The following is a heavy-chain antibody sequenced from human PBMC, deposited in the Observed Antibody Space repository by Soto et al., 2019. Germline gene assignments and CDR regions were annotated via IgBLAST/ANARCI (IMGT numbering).Heavy chain of an antibody. V-gene: IGHV3-48*01. CDR1: GFTFSSYS. CDR2: ISSSSSTI. Sequence: GGSLRLSCAASGFTFSSYSMNWVRQAPGKGLEWVSYISSSSSTIYYADSVKGRFTISRDNAKNSLYLQMNSLRAEDTAVYYCARDLGDYENISYFDYWGQGTLVTVSS. J-gene: IGHJ4*02. CDR3: ARDLGDYENISYFDY. D-gene: IGHD4-17*01.